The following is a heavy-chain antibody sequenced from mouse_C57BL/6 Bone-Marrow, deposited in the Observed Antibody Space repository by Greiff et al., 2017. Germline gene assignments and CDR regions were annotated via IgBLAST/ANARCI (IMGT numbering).Heavy chain of an antibody. CDR3: ASLDYYGSSSWFAY. V-gene: IGHV1-18*01. Sequence: VQLQQSGPELVKPGASVKIPCKASGYTFTDYNMDWVKQSHGKSLEWIGDINPNNGGTIYNQKFKGKATLTVDKSSSTAYMELRSLTSEDTAVYYCASLDYYGSSSWFAYWGQGTLVTVSA. D-gene: IGHD1-1*01. CDR1: GYTFTDYN. J-gene: IGHJ3*01. CDR2: INPNNGGT.